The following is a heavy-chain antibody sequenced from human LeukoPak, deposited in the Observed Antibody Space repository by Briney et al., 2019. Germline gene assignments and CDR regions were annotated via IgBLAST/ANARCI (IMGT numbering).Heavy chain of an antibody. V-gene: IGHV4-30-2*03. CDR2: IYHSGST. J-gene: IGHJ5*02. Sequence: SETLSLTCTVSGGSISSGGYYWSWIRQPPGKGLEWIGYIYHSGSTYYNPSLKSRVTISVDTSKNQFSLKLSSVTAADTAVYYCARHAVQLGHNWFDPWGQGTLVTVSS. CDR1: GGSISSGGYY. CDR3: ARHAVQLGHNWFDP. D-gene: IGHD5-18*01.